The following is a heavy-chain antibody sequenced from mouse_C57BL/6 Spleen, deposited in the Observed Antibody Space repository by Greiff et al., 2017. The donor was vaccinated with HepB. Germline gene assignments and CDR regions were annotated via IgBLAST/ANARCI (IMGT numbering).Heavy chain of an antibody. Sequence: EVQRVESGGGLVKPGGSLKLSCAASGFTFSSYAMSWVRQTPEKRLEWVATISDGGSYTYYPDNVKGRFTISRDNAKNNLYLQMSHLKSEDTAMYYCARDGGSTVVAPYYAMDYWGQGTSVTVSS. CDR1: GFTFSSYA. CDR2: ISDGGSYT. V-gene: IGHV5-4*01. D-gene: IGHD1-1*01. CDR3: ARDGGSTVVAPYYAMDY. J-gene: IGHJ4*01.